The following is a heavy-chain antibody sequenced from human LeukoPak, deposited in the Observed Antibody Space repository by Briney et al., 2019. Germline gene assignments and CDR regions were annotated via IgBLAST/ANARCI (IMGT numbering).Heavy chain of an antibody. V-gene: IGHV3-7*01. CDR1: GFTFSSYW. D-gene: IGHD6-13*01. CDR2: IKQDGSEK. CDR3: ARDLAIAVASSAKNDY. Sequence: TGGSLRLSCAAAGFTFSSYWMRCVRQAAGKGLEWVANIKQDGSEKYYVDSVKGRFAISRDNAKNSLYLQMNSLRAEETAVYYCARDLAIAVASSAKNDYWRQGTLVTVPS. J-gene: IGHJ4*02.